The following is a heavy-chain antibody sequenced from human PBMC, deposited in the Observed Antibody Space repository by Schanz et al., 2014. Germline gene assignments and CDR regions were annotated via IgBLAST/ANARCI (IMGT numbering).Heavy chain of an antibody. D-gene: IGHD5-12*01. J-gene: IGHJ4*02. CDR2: INTNTANP. Sequence: QVQLVQSGAEMKKPGSSVRVSCKASGGPLSSYPINWVRQAPEQGLEWMGWINTNTANPTYAQGFTGRFVYALDASVATAYLESSSLKAEDTAVYYCARGYSGYSHFDYWGQGALVTVSS. CDR3: ARGYSGYSHFDY. V-gene: IGHV7-4-1*02. CDR1: GGPLSSYP.